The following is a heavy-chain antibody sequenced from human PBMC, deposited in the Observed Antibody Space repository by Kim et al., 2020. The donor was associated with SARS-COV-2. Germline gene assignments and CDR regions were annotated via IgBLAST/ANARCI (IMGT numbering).Heavy chain of an antibody. J-gene: IGHJ4*02. D-gene: IGHD1-26*01. Sequence: ASVKVSCKASGYTFTSYAMHWVRQAPGQRLEWMGWINAGNGNTKYSQKFQGRVTITRDTSASTAYMELSSLRSEDTAVYYCARDSVVGATSADYWGQGTLVTVSS. CDR1: GYTFTSYA. CDR3: ARDSVVGATSADY. V-gene: IGHV1-3*01. CDR2: INAGNGNT.